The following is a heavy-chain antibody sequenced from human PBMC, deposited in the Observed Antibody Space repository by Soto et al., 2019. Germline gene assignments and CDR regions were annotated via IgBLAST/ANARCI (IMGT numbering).Heavy chain of an antibody. CDR1: GGTFSSYA. CDR3: ATLRRIFGVVITNYYYYGMAV. V-gene: IGHV1-69*01. D-gene: IGHD3-3*01. Sequence: QVQLVQSGAEVKKPGSSVKVSCKASGGTFSSYAISWVRQAPGQGLEWMGGIIPIFGTANYAQKFQGRVTITADESTSTAYMELSSLRSEDTAVYYCATLRRIFGVVITNYYYYGMAVWGQGTTVTVSS. J-gene: IGHJ6*02. CDR2: IIPIFGTA.